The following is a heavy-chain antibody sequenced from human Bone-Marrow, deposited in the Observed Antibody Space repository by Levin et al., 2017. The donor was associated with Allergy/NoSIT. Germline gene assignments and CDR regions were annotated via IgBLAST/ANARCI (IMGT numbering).Heavy chain of an antibody. CDR2: IKKDGTEE. J-gene: IGHJ4*02. V-gene: IGHV3-7*04. D-gene: IGHD3-10*01. CDR1: GFPLSAYW. CDR3: AREPARGGDFDY. Sequence: GESLKISCAASGFPLSAYWMNWVRQAPGKGLEWVAQIKKDGTEEYYAGSVKGRFTISRDNAKNSLFLQMHSLGVEDTAVYYYAREPARGGDFDYWGQGTLVTVSS.